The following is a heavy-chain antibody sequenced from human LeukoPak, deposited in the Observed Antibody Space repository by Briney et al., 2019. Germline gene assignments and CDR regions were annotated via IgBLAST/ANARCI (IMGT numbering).Heavy chain of an antibody. CDR1: GFTFNTYT. Sequence: GGSLRVSCVAFGFTFNTYTMTWVRQAPGKGLEWVSVISASGDITYYADSVKGRFTISRDNSKNTLYLQMNSLRAEDTAVYYCVKSRGRYDNSGWRTFDYWGQGTLVTVSS. V-gene: IGHV3-23*01. D-gene: IGHD6-19*01. J-gene: IGHJ4*02. CDR2: ISASGDIT. CDR3: VKSRGRYDNSGWRTFDY.